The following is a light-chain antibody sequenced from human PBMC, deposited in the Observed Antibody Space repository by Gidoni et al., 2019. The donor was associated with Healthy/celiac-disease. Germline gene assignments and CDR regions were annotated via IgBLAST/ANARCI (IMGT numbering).Light chain of an antibody. CDR2: GAS. Sequence: DIVLTQSPGTLSLSPGERATLSCRASQSVSSSYLAWYQQKPGQAPRLLIYGASSRATGIPDRFSGSGSGTDFTLTISRLEPEDFAVYYCQQYGSSRDTFGGGTKVEIK. CDR3: QQYGSSRDT. J-gene: IGKJ4*01. CDR1: QSVSSSY. V-gene: IGKV3-20*01.